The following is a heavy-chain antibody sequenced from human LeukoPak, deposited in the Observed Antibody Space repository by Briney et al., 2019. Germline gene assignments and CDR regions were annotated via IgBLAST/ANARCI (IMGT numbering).Heavy chain of an antibody. CDR1: GYTFTNYW. Sequence: GESLKISCKASGYTFTNYWMGWVRQMPGKGLEYMGIIYPDDSDTRYSPSFKGQVTISADKSINTAYLQWNSLKASDTAMYYSVRRDFDYWGQGTLVTVSS. V-gene: IGHV5-51*01. J-gene: IGHJ4*02. CDR2: IYPDDSDT. CDR3: VRRDFDY.